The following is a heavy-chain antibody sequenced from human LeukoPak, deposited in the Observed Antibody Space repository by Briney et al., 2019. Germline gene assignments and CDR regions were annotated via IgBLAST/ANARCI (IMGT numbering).Heavy chain of an antibody. CDR2: IISIFGTA. CDR3: AREGYSSGWQVGVGYYYYYGMDV. D-gene: IGHD6-19*01. CDR1: GGTFSSYA. V-gene: IGHV1-69*13. Sequence: SVKFSCKASGGTFSSYAISWVRQAPGQGLEWMGGIISIFGTANYAQKFQGRVTITADESTSTAYMALSSLRTEDTAVYYCAREGYSSGWQVGVGYYYYYGMDVWGQGTTVTVSS. J-gene: IGHJ6*02.